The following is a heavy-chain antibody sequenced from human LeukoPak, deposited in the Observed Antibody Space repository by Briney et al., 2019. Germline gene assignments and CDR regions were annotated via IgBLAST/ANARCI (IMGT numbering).Heavy chain of an antibody. V-gene: IGHV3-66*01. J-gene: IGHJ4*02. CDR3: ARDVRGNFDY. Sequence: GGSLRLSCAASGFTVSSNYMSWVRQAPGTGLEWVSVIYSGGSTYYADSVQGRFTSSRDNSKNTLYLQMNSLRAEDTAVYYCARDVRGNFDYWGQGTLVTVSS. CDR1: GFTVSSNY. CDR2: IYSGGST. D-gene: IGHD3-16*01.